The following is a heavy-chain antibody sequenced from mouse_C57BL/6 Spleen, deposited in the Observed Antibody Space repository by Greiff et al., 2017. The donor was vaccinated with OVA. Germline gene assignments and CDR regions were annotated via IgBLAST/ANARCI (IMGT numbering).Heavy chain of an antibody. CDR1: GYAFTNYL. CDR3: ARPYDGCPY. V-gene: IGHV1-54*01. CDR2: INPGRGGT. D-gene: IGHD2-3*01. J-gene: IGHJ2*01. Sequence: QVQLKQSGAELVRPGTSVKVSCKASGYAFTNYLIEWVKQRPGQGLEWIGGINPGRGGTNYNEKFKGKATRTSDESSSTAYMKLSSLTSEDSAVYFCARPYDGCPYWGQGTTLTVSS.